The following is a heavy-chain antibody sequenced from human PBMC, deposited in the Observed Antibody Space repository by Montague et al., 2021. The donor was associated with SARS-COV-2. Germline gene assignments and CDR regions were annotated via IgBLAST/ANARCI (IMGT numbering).Heavy chain of an antibody. D-gene: IGHD3-10*01. CDR2: IFHSSTT. J-gene: IGHJ3*02. CDR3: GREKAGGLRYVFDI. Sequence: SETLSLTCTVSGFSIGSGDYWGWIRQPPGKGLEWIGSIFHSSTTYYNPSLHSRLTTSIDTSSYQFSLRLLPVTAAETTVFFCGREKAGGLRYVFDIWGQGTTVTVSS. CDR1: GFSIGSGDY. V-gene: IGHV4-38-2*02.